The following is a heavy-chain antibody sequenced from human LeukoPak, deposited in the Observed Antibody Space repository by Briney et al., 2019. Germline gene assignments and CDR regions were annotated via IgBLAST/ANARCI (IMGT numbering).Heavy chain of an antibody. Sequence: PGGSLRLSCAASGFTFSSYAMSWVRQAPDKGLEWVAIISYDGSNRYYADSVKGRFTISRDNSKNTLYLQMNSLRPEDTAVYYCARGFEADSGSYLVDYWGQGTLVTVSS. V-gene: IGHV3-30-3*01. CDR2: ISYDGSNR. D-gene: IGHD1-26*01. J-gene: IGHJ4*02. CDR3: ARGFEADSGSYLVDY. CDR1: GFTFSSYA.